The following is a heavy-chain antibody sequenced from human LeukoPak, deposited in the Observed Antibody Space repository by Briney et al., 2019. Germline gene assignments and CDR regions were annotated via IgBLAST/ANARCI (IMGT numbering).Heavy chain of an antibody. Sequence: GGSLRLSCAASGFTFNSRTMNWVRQAPGRGLEWVSSITSSGTYIYYADSVKGRFTISRDSAKNSLYLQMNSLRAEDTAVYYCATGPSNYDITSDYWGQGTLVTVSS. CDR1: GFTFNSRT. CDR3: ATGPSNYDITSDY. J-gene: IGHJ4*02. V-gene: IGHV3-21*04. D-gene: IGHD4-11*01. CDR2: ITSSGTYI.